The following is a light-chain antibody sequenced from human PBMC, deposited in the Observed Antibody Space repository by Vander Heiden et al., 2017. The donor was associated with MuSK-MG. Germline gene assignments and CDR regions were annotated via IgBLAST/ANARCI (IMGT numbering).Light chain of an antibody. J-gene: IGKJ4*01. Sequence: EIVMTQSPSTLSVSPGERATLSCRASQSVSSNLAWYQQKPGQAPRLLLYGASTSVTGIPATFSGSGSARAFTLTIISLLSPDFAVSYCWQEYNWPTTFGGGTKVEIK. CDR1: QSVSSN. V-gene: IGKV3-15*01. CDR2: GAS. CDR3: WQEYNWPTT.